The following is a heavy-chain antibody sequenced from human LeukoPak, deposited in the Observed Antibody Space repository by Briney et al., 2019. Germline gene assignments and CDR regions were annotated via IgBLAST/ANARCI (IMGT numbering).Heavy chain of an antibody. Sequence: GGSLRLSCAASGFTFSSYSMNWVRQAPGKGLEWVSYISSSSSTIYYADSVKGRFTISRDNANNSLSLQMNSLRAEDTAVYYCARSDYDFWSGYYGYWGQGTLVTVSS. V-gene: IGHV3-48*04. CDR2: ISSSSSTI. CDR3: ARSDYDFWSGYYGY. CDR1: GFTFSSYS. D-gene: IGHD3-3*01. J-gene: IGHJ4*02.